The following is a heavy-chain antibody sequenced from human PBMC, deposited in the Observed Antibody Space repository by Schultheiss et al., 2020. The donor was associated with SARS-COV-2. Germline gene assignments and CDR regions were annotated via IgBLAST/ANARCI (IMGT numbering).Heavy chain of an antibody. J-gene: IGHJ6*02. V-gene: IGHV1-46*01. CDR1: GSPFTSYD. CDR3: ARDLGDRGYYYGAGRGQGYYYYGMDV. CDR2: INPSGGST. Sequence: ASVKVSCKASGSPFTSYDINWVRQATGQGLEWMGIINPSGGSTSYAQKFQGRVTMTRDTSISTAYRELSRLRSDDTAVYYGARDLGDRGYYYGAGRGQGYYYYGMDVWGQGTTVTVSS. D-gene: IGHD3-10*01.